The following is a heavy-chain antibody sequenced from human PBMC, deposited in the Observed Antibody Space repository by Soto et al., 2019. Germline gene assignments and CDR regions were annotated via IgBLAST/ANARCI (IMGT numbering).Heavy chain of an antibody. J-gene: IGHJ4*02. V-gene: IGHV4-31*03. CDR2: IYYSGST. CDR3: GRGRPHEWKDY. CDR1: GGSISSGGYY. D-gene: IGHD1-1*01. Sequence: SETLSLTCTVSGGSISSGGYYWSWIRQHPGKGLEWIGYIYYSGSTYYNPSLKSRVTISVDTSKNQFSLKLSSVTAADTAVYYCGRGRPHEWKDYWGKGTLVTVSS.